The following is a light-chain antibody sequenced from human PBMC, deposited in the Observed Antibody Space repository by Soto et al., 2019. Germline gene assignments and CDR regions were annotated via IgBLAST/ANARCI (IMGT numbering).Light chain of an antibody. V-gene: IGKV1D-8*01. CDR3: QHYCSFP. J-gene: IGKJ3*01. CDR2: AAS. Sequence: VIWMTQSPSLLSASAGDRVNISCRVSQGISSFLAWYHQKPGKAPEILIYAASTLQSEVPSRFSGSASGTDFTLTISCLQSEDFATYYCQHYCSFPFGPGT. CDR1: QGISSF.